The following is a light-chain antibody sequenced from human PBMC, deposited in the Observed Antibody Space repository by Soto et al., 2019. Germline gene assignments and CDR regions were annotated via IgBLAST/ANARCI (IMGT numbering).Light chain of an antibody. CDR3: QQSYSNPLT. CDR1: QSISRY. Sequence: DIQMTQSPSSLSASVGDRVTSTCRASQSISRYLNWYQQKPGKAPKLRIDAASSLQSGVPSRVSGSGSGTDFTLTSSSLQPEDFATYYCQQSYSNPLTVGGGTKVDIK. CDR2: AAS. J-gene: IGKJ4*01. V-gene: IGKV1-39*01.